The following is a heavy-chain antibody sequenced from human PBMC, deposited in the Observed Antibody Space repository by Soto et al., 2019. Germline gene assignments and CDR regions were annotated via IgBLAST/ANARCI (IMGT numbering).Heavy chain of an antibody. CDR2: IIPILGIA. D-gene: IGHD5-18*01. CDR3: AREDRGYSYEGTYYYYGMDV. CDR1: GGTFSSYT. Sequence: ASVKVSCKAFGGTFSSYTISWGRQAPGQGLEWMGRIIPILGIANYAQKFQGRVTITADKSTSTAYMELSSLRSEDTAVYYCAREDRGYSYEGTYYYYGMDVWGQGTTVTVSS. V-gene: IGHV1-69*04. J-gene: IGHJ6*02.